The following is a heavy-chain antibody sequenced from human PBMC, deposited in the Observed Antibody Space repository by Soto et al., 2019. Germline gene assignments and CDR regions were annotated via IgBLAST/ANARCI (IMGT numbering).Heavy chain of an antibody. Sequence: ASVKVSCKASGYTFTYYYMHWVRQAPGQGLEWMGIINPSGGSTNYAQRFQGRVTMTRDTSTSTVYMELSSLRSEDTAVYYCARDYYDTSGYYYYGMDVWGQGTTVTVSS. D-gene: IGHD3-22*01. CDR3: ARDYYDTSGYYYYGMDV. V-gene: IGHV1-46*01. CDR2: INPSGGST. J-gene: IGHJ6*02. CDR1: GYTFTYYY.